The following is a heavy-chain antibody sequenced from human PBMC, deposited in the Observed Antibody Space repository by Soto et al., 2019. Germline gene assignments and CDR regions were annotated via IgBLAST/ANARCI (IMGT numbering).Heavy chain of an antibody. J-gene: IGHJ4*02. CDR3: AKDWASVAAAEWYFDY. CDR2: ISYDGSNK. D-gene: IGHD6-13*01. V-gene: IGHV3-30*18. Sequence: QSGGSLRLSCAASGFTFSSYGMHWVRQAPGKGLEWVAVISYDGSNKYYADSVKGRFTISRDNSKNTLYLQMNSLRAEDTAVYYCAKDWASVAAAEWYFDYWGQGTLVTVSS. CDR1: GFTFSSYG.